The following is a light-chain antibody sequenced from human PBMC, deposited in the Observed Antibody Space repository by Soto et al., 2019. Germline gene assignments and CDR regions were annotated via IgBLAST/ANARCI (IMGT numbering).Light chain of an antibody. CDR2: WAS. J-gene: IGKJ4*01. CDR1: QSVFYSPNNQNY. CDR3: QQYDSTPFT. Sequence: DIVMTQSPDSLAVSLGERAAINCKSSQSVFYSPNNQNYLAWYQQKPGQPPKLLISWASTRESRVPDRFSGSGSGTDFTLTISSLQAEDVAVYFCQQYDSTPFTFGGGTKVEIK. V-gene: IGKV4-1*01.